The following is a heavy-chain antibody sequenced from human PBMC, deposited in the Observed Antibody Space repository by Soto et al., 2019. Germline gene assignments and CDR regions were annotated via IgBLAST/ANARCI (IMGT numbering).Heavy chain of an antibody. Sequence: QVQLVQSGAEVKKPGASVKVSCKASGYTFSSFGISWVRQAPGQGLEWMGWISPYSVNTHYAQKFQGRVIMTTNTSTSTAHMELRSLRPDDTAVYYCARDVVVVAHTPYYMDVGGKGTSVTVSS. D-gene: IGHD2-15*01. J-gene: IGHJ6*03. V-gene: IGHV1-18*01. CDR2: ISPYSVNT. CDR1: GYTFSSFG. CDR3: ARDVVVVAHTPYYMDV.